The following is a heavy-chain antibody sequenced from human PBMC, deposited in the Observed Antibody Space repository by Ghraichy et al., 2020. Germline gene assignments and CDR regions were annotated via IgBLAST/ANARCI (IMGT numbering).Heavy chain of an antibody. J-gene: IGHJ4*02. CDR3: ARDRMVRGVTHVGIIDY. CDR1: GFTFSSYS. Sequence: GGSLRLSCAASGFTFSSYSMNWVRQAPGKGLEWVSSISSSSSYIYYADSVKGRFTISRDNAKNSLYLQMNSLRAEDTAVYYCARDRMVRGVTHVGIIDYWGQGTLVTVSS. CDR2: ISSSSSYI. D-gene: IGHD3-10*01. V-gene: IGHV3-21*01.